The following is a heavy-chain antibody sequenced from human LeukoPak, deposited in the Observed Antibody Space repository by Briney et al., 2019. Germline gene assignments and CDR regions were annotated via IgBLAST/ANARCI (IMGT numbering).Heavy chain of an antibody. CDR1: GFTFSSYW. D-gene: IGHD2-2*01. CDR3: AKAYCSSSSCSSDY. Sequence: GGSLRLSCAASGFTFSSYWMNWVRQSPGKGLEWVADIKQDGSGKYYVGSVKGRFTISRDNAKNSLYLQMDSLRGEDTAVYYCAKAYCSSSSCSSDYWGQGTLVTVSS. CDR2: IKQDGSGK. J-gene: IGHJ4*02. V-gene: IGHV3-7*01.